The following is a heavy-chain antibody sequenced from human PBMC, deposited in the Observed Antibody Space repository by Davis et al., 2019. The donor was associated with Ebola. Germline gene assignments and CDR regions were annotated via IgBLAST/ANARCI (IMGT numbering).Heavy chain of an antibody. D-gene: IGHD1-26*01. Sequence: MPSETLSLTCAVYGGSFSGYYWSWIRQPPGKGLEWTGEINHSGSTNYNPSLKSRVTISVDTSKNQFSLKLSSVTAADTAVYYCARDLRVGYYGMDVWGQGTTVTVSS. J-gene: IGHJ6*02. CDR2: INHSGST. CDR3: ARDLRVGYYGMDV. CDR1: GGSFSGYY. V-gene: IGHV4-34*01.